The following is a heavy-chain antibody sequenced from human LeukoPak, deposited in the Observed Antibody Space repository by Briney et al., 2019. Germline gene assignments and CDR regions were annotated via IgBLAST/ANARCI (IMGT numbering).Heavy chain of an antibody. Sequence: SVKVSCKASGGTFSSYAISWVRQAPGQGLEWMGRIIAIVGTANYAQKFQGRVTITTDESTSTAYMELSSLRYEDTAVYYCALQLRWLQLHYMEVWGKGTTVTVSS. CDR2: IIAIVGTA. J-gene: IGHJ6*03. D-gene: IGHD5-24*01. CDR1: GGTFSSYA. V-gene: IGHV1-69*05. CDR3: ALQLRWLQLHYMEV.